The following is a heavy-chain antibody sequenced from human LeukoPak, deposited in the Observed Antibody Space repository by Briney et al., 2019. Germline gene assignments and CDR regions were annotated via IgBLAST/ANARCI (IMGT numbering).Heavy chain of an antibody. Sequence: PSETLSLTCTVSGGPINSHHWSWIRQSPGKGLEGIGYIYYSGSTNYNPSLKSRVTILVDTSKNQFSLKVSSVTAADTAVYYCARHAVVITDDAFDIWGQGTVVTVSS. J-gene: IGHJ3*02. D-gene: IGHD3-22*01. CDR2: IYYSGST. V-gene: IGHV4-59*11. CDR3: ARHAVVITDDAFDI. CDR1: GGPINSHH.